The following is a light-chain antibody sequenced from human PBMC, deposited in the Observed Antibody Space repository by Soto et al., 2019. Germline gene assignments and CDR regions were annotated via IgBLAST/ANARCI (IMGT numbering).Light chain of an antibody. Sequence: QSVLTQPPATSGTPGQRVTISCSGDSSNIAKNYVYWYQQVPGMAPKLLIYSDNQRPSGVPDRFSGSKSGTSASLAISGLRSEDEADYYCAAWDERLSGYGFGGGIKVTVL. CDR2: SDN. J-gene: IGLJ1*01. V-gene: IGLV1-47*02. CDR1: SSNIAKNY. CDR3: AAWDERLSGYG.